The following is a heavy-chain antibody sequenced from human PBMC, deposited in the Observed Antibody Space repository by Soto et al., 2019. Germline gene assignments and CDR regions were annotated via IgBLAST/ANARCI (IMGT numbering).Heavy chain of an antibody. J-gene: IGHJ4*02. CDR3: ARGRGSSSWYDY. D-gene: IGHD6-13*01. V-gene: IGHV1-2*02. CDR1: GYTFTGYY. Sequence: ASVKVSCKASGYTFTGYYMHWVRQAPGQGLEWMGWINPNSGGTNYAQKFQGRVTMTRNTSISTAYMELSRLRSDDTAVYYCARGRGSSSWYDYWGQGTLVTVSS. CDR2: INPNSGGT.